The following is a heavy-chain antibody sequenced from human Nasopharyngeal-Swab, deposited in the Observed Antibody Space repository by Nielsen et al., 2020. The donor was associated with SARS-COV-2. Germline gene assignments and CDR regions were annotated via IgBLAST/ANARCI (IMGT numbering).Heavy chain of an antibody. J-gene: IGHJ6*02. Sequence: GGSLRLSCAASGFTFSSYAMSWVRQAPGKGLEWVSAISGSGGCTYYADSVKGRFTISRDNSKNTLYLQMNSLRAEDTAVYYCAKGSSGWSYYYYGMDVWGQGTTVTVSS. CDR1: GFTFSSYA. D-gene: IGHD6-19*01. CDR3: AKGSSGWSYYYYGMDV. V-gene: IGHV3-23*01. CDR2: ISGSGGCT.